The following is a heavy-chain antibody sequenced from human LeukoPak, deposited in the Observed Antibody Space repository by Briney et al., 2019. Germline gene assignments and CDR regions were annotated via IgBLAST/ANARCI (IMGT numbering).Heavy chain of an antibody. V-gene: IGHV3-48*01. Sequence: GGSLRLSCAASGFTFDDYAMHWVRQAPGKGLEWVSYISSSSSTIYYADSVKGRFTISRDNAKNSLYLQMNSLRAEDTAVYYCARHYYDSSGYSRSFDYWGQGTLVTVSS. CDR1: GFTFDDYA. CDR2: ISSSSSTI. CDR3: ARHYYDSSGYSRSFDY. D-gene: IGHD3-22*01. J-gene: IGHJ4*02.